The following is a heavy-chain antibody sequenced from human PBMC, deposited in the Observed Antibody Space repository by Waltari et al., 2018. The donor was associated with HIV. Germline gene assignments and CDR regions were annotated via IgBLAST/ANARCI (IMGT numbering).Heavy chain of an antibody. Sequence: PAKVSGTSAPTPPPTLTLTCSFSACPHTTASRGVGWFRQPPGKALEWLAIVYWHDEKRYSPSLSNKLNVTKNPSKNQVVLTMTNVDPLDTGTYFCAHSLGRGGVYFDYWGQGTLVTVSS. J-gene: IGHJ4*02. D-gene: IGHD2-8*02. CDR3: AHSLGRGGVYFDY. V-gene: IGHV2-5*01. CDR1: ACPHTTASRG. CDR2: VYWHDEK.